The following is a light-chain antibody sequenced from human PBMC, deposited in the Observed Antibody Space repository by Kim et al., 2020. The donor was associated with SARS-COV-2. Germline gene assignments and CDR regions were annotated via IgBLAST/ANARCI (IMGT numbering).Light chain of an antibody. V-gene: IGKV1-5*03. J-gene: IGKJ2*01. CDR1: QSISSW. CDR2: KAS. Sequence: THSPSTLSASVGDRVTITCRASQSISSWLAWYQQKPGKAPKVLISKASTLESGVSSRFSGSGSGTEFTLTISSLQPDDFATYYCQQSKSWYTFGQGTKLEI. CDR3: QQSKSWYT.